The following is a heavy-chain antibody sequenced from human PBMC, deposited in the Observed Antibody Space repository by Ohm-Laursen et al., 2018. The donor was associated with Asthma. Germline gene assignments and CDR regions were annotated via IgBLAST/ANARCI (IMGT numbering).Heavy chain of an antibody. J-gene: IGHJ6*02. CDR3: ARVGGSSGYGMDV. V-gene: IGHV3-21*01. CDR2: ISTASTFI. D-gene: IGHD2-15*01. Sequence: SLRLSCSASGYTFSRYSIHWVRQIPGKGLEWVASISTASTFIYYADSVRGRFTTSRDNARNTLYLQMNSLRAEDTAVYYCARVGGSSGYGMDVWGQGTTVTVSS. CDR1: GYTFSRYS.